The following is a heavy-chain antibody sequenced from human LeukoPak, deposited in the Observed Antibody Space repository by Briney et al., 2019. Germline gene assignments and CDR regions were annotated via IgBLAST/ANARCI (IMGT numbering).Heavy chain of an antibody. V-gene: IGHV4-59*08. CDR1: GAFIGSYY. D-gene: IGHD2-2*01. CDR3: TRHDVVPVIGHVMAD. CDR2: ISQNAYN. Sequence: SETLSLTCSVSGAFIGSYYWSWIRQRPGKGLEWIGYISQNAYNLYTPSLKSRVHISRDMSENQFSLILNSVTAPDTAIYYCTRHDVVPVIGHVMADRGQGTTVTVSS. J-gene: IGHJ6*02.